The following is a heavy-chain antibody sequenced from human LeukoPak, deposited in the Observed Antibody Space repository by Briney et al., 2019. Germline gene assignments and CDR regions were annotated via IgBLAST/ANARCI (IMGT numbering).Heavy chain of an antibody. J-gene: IGHJ6*02. CDR2: IKQDGSEK. CDR3: ARDISSSWYDYCYGMDV. CDR1: GFTFSSYW. Sequence: PWGSLRLSCAASGFTFSSYWMSWVRQAPGKGLEWVANIKQDGSEKYYVDSVKGRFTISRDNAKNSLYLQMNSLRAEDTAVYYCARDISSSWYDYCYGMDVWGQGTTVTVSS. D-gene: IGHD6-13*01. V-gene: IGHV3-7*01.